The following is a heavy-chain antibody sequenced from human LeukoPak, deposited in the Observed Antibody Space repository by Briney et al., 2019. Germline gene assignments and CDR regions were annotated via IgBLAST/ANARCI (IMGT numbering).Heavy chain of an antibody. CDR2: INHSGST. CDR3: AREYLGGWFPHYYYYMDV. CDR1: GGSFSGYY. J-gene: IGHJ6*03. Sequence: PSETLSLTCAVYGGSFSGYYWSWIRQPPGKGLEWIGEINHSGSTNYNPSLKSRVTISVDTSKNQFSLKLSSVTAADTAVYYCAREYLGGWFPHYYYYMDVWGKGTTVTVSS. V-gene: IGHV4-34*01. D-gene: IGHD2-15*01.